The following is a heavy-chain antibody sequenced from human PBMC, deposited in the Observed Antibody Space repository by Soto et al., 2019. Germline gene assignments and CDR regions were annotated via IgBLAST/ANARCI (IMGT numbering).Heavy chain of an antibody. V-gene: IGHV3-33*05. D-gene: IGHD3-10*01. CDR3: AKDADGELLLDYYGMDV. J-gene: IGHJ6*02. Sequence: GGSLRLSCAASGFNFIRYGMHWVRQAPGKGLEWIADMSSDGSYTPYADSMKGRFTISRDNPKNTLFLQMHSLRAEDTAVYYCAKDADGELLLDYYGMDVWGQGTTVTVSS. CDR2: MSSDGSYT. CDR1: GFNFIRYG.